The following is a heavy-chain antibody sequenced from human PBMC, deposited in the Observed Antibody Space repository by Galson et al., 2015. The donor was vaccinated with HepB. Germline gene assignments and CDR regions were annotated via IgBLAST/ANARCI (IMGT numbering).Heavy chain of an antibody. CDR2: INNDGGGA. J-gene: IGHJ4*02. D-gene: IGHD2-21*01. CDR1: GFTFSSHA. CDR3: ATRDWGLVLGG. Sequence: SLRLSCAASGFTFSSHAMNWVRQAPGKGLEWVSGINNDGGGAKHADSVKGRFSISRDNSRSTLYLQMNTLRVEDTAVYYCATRDWGLVLGGWGQGSLVTVSS. V-gene: IGHV3-23*01.